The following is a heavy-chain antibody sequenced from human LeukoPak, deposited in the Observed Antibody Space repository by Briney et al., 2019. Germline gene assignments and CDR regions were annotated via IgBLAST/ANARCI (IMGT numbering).Heavy chain of an antibody. CDR1: GFTFSSYA. J-gene: IGHJ4*02. V-gene: IGHV3-23*01. CDR3: APRGFDY. CDR2: LSGRSNYK. Sequence: GGSLRLSCAATGFTFSSYAMTWVRQSPDKGLQWVAALSGRSNYKFFADSVRGRFNISRDNSKNTLYLQMNSLRAEDTAVYYCAPRGFDYWGQGTLVTVSS.